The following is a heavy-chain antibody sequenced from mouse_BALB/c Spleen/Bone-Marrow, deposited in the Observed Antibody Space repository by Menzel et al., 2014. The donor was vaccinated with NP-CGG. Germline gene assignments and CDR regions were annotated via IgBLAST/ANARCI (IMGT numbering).Heavy chain of an antibody. CDR1: GYTFTTYL. Sequence: QVHVKQSGPELVKPGASMRISCKASGYTFTTYLIHWVKQRPGQGLEWIGWIYPGNINIKYNENFKDKVTLTADKSSNTAHLQFSSLTSEDSAVYFCARGDYYRSVMDYWGQGTSVTVSS. CDR3: ARGDYYRSVMDY. CDR2: IYPGNINI. D-gene: IGHD2-14*01. J-gene: IGHJ4*01. V-gene: IGHV1S56*01.